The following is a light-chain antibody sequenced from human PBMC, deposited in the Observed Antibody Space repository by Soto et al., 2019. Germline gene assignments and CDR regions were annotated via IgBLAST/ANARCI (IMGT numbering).Light chain of an antibody. Sequence: DIQMTQSPFSLSASVGDRVTITCRASQSISWSLNWYQQQPGKAPKLLIYTASNLQSGVPSRFSGSGSGTDFTLTISSLQPEDFATYFCQQSYSTPRTFGQGTKVEIK. CDR2: TAS. J-gene: IGKJ2*01. V-gene: IGKV1-39*01. CDR3: QQSYSTPRT. CDR1: QSISWS.